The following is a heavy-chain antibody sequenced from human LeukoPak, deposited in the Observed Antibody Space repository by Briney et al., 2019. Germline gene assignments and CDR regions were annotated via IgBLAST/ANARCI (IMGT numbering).Heavy chain of an antibody. CDR2: VSGNGDTK. D-gene: IGHD3-16*01. CDR1: GFTFSSFE. V-gene: IGHV3-48*03. J-gene: IGHJ4*02. Sequence: GGSLRLSCAASGFTFSSFEMNWVRQAPGKGLELVSYVSGNGDTKYYAESVRGRFTISRDNAKNSLYLQMNSLRAEDTAVYYCVSAYGGLLDYWGQGTLVTVSS. CDR3: VSAYGGLLDY.